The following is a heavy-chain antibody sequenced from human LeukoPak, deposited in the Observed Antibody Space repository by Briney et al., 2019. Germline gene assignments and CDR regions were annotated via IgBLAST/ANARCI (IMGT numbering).Heavy chain of an antibody. V-gene: IGHV3-48*04. CDR2: ISSSGSTI. D-gene: IGHD6-19*01. CDR1: GFTFSSYS. CDR3: ARDRSIAVHWFDP. J-gene: IGHJ5*02. Sequence: PGGSLRLSCAASGFTFSSYSMNWVRQAPGKGLEWVSYISSSGSTIYYADSVKGRFTISRDNAKNSLYLQMNSLRAEDTAVYYCARDRSIAVHWFDPWGQGTLVTVSS.